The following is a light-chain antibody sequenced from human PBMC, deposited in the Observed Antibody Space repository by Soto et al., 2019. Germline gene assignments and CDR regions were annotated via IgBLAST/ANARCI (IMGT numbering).Light chain of an antibody. Sequence: EIVMTQSPATLSVSPGERATLSCRASQSVSGNLAWYQQKPGQAPRLLIYGASTRATGIPARFSGSGSGTDSTLTISSLQSEDFAVYYCQQYNNWPPFTFGPGTKVDIK. CDR3: QQYNNWPPFT. CDR2: GAS. V-gene: IGKV3-15*01. CDR1: QSVSGN. J-gene: IGKJ3*01.